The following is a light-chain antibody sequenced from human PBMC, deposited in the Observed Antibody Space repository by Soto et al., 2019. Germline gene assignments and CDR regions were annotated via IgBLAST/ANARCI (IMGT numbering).Light chain of an antibody. V-gene: IGKV3D-11*02. J-gene: IGKJ5*01. CDR3: QQRSNWPIT. CDR2: DAS. CDR1: QSVRSSY. Sequence: EIVMTHSPATLSLSPCENATLSFSASQSVRSSYLAWYQQKPGQAPRLLIYDASNRAKGIPARFSGSGPGTDFTLTISSLEPEDFAVYYCQQRSNWPITFGQGTRLEIK.